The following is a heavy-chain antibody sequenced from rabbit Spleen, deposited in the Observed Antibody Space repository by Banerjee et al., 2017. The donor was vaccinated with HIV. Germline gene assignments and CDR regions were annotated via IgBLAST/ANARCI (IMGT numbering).Heavy chain of an antibody. V-gene: IGHV1S40*01. J-gene: IGHJ6*01. CDR1: GFSFSSNCW. Sequence: QSLEESGGDLVKPGASLTLTCTASGFSFSSNCWICWVRQAPGKGLEWIGCIYGGASGSAYYASWPKGRFTISKTSSTAVTLQMTSLIAADTATYFCARGIPYGFAGDAYPPYAMDLWGQGTLVTVS. CDR3: ARGIPYGFAGDAYPPYAMDL. D-gene: IGHD6-1*01. CDR2: IYGGASGSA.